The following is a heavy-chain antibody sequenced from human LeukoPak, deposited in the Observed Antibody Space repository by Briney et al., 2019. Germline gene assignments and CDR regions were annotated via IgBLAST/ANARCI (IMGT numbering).Heavy chain of an antibody. V-gene: IGHV3-74*01. CDR2: INSDGSST. Sequence: GGSLRLSCEASGFTFSKYWMHWVRQAPGKGLEWVSRINSDGSSTTYADSVKGRFTISRDNAKNSLYLQMNSLRAEDTALYYCARDHPLIAATGSFDYWGQGTLVTVSS. CDR1: GFTFSKYW. CDR3: ARDHPLIAATGSFDY. D-gene: IGHD6-13*01. J-gene: IGHJ4*02.